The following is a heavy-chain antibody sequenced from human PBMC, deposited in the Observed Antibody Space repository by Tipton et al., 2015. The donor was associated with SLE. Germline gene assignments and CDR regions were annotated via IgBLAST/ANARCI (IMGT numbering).Heavy chain of an antibody. V-gene: IGHV3-21*01. Sequence: SLRLSCAAPGFTFSSYSMNWVRQAPGKGLEWVSSISSSSSYMYYADSVKGRFTISRDNAKNSLYQQMNSLRAEDTAVYYCARGRDYYGSGTWSYLFDFWGQGTLVTVSS. CDR2: ISSSSSYM. CDR3: ARGRDYYGSGTWSYLFDF. J-gene: IGHJ4*02. CDR1: GFTFSSYS. D-gene: IGHD3-10*01.